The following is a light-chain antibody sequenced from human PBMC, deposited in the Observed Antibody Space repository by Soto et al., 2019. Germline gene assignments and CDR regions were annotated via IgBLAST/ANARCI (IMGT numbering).Light chain of an antibody. CDR2: RSS. CDR3: VQDYRSTST. Sequence: GARVTITCRASRSISGWLAWYQQKPGRAPKLLIYRSSSLESGVPSRFSGSGSGTEFTLTISSLQPDDFATYYCVQDYRSTSTFGQGPRLEI. CDR1: RSISGW. V-gene: IGKV1-5*03. J-gene: IGKJ5*01.